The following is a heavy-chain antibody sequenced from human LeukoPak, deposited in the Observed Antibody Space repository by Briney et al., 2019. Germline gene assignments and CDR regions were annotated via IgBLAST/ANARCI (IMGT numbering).Heavy chain of an antibody. V-gene: IGHV4-34*01. CDR2: TTHSGST. CDR1: GGSFSGYY. Sequence: SETLSLTCAVYGGSFSGYYWSWIRQPPRKRLEWIGETTHSGSTTYNPSLKSRVTISVDTSKNQFSLKLSSVTAADTAVYYCARLIGKGRYPRRLHNWFYPWGQGTLVTVSS. D-gene: IGHD3-9*01. J-gene: IGHJ5*02. CDR3: ARLIGKGRYPRRLHNWFYP.